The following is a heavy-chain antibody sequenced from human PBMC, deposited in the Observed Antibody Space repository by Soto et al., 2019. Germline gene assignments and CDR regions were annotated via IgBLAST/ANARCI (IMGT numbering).Heavy chain of an antibody. V-gene: IGHV3-33*01. D-gene: IGHD2-15*01. J-gene: IGHJ4*02. CDR3: ARDRGWSRSHYFDS. CDR1: GFTFSNHG. Sequence: QVQSVESGGGVVQPGTSLRLSCAVSGFTFSNHGMHWVRQAPGKGLEWVAFISYAGRYMDYADSLKGRFTISRDNFKDTLFLQMNTLRADDTAVYYCARDRGWSRSHYFDSWGQGTLVTVSS. CDR2: ISYAGRYM.